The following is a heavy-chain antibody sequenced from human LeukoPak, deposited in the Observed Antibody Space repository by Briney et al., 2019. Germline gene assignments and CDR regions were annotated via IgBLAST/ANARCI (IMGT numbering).Heavy chain of an antibody. CDR2: IYRSGET. J-gene: IGHJ4*02. CDR1: GFSVANNY. D-gene: IGHD4-23*01. V-gene: IGHV3-66*03. Sequence: GGSLRLSCAASGFSVANNYVTWVRQPPGKGLEWVSVIYRSGETYYADSVKGRFTISRDNFKNMLYLQMNSLRLEDTAAYYCTDAVAGWGQGTLVTVS. CDR3: TDAVAG.